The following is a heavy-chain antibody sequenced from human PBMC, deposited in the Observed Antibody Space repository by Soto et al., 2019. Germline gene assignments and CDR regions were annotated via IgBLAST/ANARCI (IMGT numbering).Heavy chain of an antibody. D-gene: IGHD1-20*01. CDR3: ARTGVTVTGWDS. CDR2: SIPVFGTS. J-gene: IGHJ4*02. Sequence: QVQLVQSGAEVKKPGSSVKVSCKASGGTFNNYAISWLRQAPGQGLQWMGESIPVFGTSNYVQHFQGRVTFPPDESTSTAYMQLNRPRSEYTAMSSCARTGVTVTGWDSWGQGTLVSVSS. V-gene: IGHV1-69*01. CDR1: GGTFNNYA.